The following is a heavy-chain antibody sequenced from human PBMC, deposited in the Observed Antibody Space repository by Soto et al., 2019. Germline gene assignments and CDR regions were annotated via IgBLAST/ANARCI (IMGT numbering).Heavy chain of an antibody. V-gene: IGHV1-69*01. CDR3: AYFVVPAVYYGMDV. CDR1: GGTFSSNV. J-gene: IGHJ6*02. Sequence: QVQLVQSGAEVKKPGSSVKVSCKASGGTFSSNVISWVRQVPGQGLEWMGWIIPIFDTPNYAQKFQGRVTITADESTSTAYMDLSSLRSEDTAVYYCAYFVVPAVYYGMDVWGQGTTVTVSS. D-gene: IGHD2-2*01. CDR2: IIPIFDTP.